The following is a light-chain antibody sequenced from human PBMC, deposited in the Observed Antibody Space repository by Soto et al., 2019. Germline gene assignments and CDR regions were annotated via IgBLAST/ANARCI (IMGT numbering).Light chain of an antibody. Sequence: QSALTQPASVSGSPGQSITISCTGTSSDVGGYNYVSWYQQHPGKAPKLMIYEVSNRPSGVSNRFSGSKSGNTASLTISGLHAEDEADYYCSSYTSSSTSPYVCGTGTKLTVL. J-gene: IGLJ1*01. CDR1: SSDVGGYNY. V-gene: IGLV2-14*01. CDR3: SSYTSSSTSPYV. CDR2: EVS.